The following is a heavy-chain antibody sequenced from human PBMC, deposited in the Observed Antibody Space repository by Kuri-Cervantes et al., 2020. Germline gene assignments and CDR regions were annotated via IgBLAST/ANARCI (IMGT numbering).Heavy chain of an antibody. D-gene: IGHD2-15*01. CDR3: AKDRAVVVAAGAFDM. V-gene: IGHV3-48*01. CDR2: ISSSSSTI. J-gene: IGHJ3*02. CDR1: GFSFRDYW. Sequence: GESLKISCAASGFSFRDYWMSWVRQAPGKGLEWISFISSSSSTIYYADSVKGRFTISRDNSKNTLYLQMNSLRGDDTAVYYCAKDRAVVVAAGAFDMWGQGTMVTVSS.